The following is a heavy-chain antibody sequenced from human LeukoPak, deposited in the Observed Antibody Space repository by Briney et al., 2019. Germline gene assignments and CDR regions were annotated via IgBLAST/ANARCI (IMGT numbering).Heavy chain of an antibody. CDR1: GFTFTSSA. V-gene: IGHV1-58*01. CDR3: ATAVADWLSLSHYYFDY. D-gene: IGHD3/OR15-3a*01. Sequence: SVKVSCKASGFTFTSSAVQWVRQARGQRLEWIGWIVVGSGNTNYAQKFQERVTITRDMSTSTAYMELSSLRSEDTAVYYCATAVADWLSLSHYYFDYWGQGTLVTVSS. CDR2: IVVGSGNT. J-gene: IGHJ4*02.